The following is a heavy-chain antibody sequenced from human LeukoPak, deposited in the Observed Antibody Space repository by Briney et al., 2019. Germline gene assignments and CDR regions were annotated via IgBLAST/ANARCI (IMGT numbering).Heavy chain of an antibody. V-gene: IGHV4-30-2*01. D-gene: IGHD3-3*01. CDR1: GGSISSGGYY. J-gene: IGHJ3*02. CDR3: ARVVSGVVIRNDAFDI. Sequence: SETLSLTCTVSGGSISSGGYYWSWIRQPPGKGLEWIGYIYHSGSTYYNPSLKSRVTISLDRSKNQFSLKLSSVTAADTAVYYCARVVSGVVIRNDAFDIWGQGTMVTVSS. CDR2: IYHSGST.